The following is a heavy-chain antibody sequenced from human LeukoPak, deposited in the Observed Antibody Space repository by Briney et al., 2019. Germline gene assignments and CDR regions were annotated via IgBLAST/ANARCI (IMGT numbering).Heavy chain of an antibody. CDR1: GFTFRSYT. V-gene: IGHV3-21*01. Sequence: GGSLRLSCAAPGFTFRSYTMNWVRPAPGKGLEWVSSISSSSSYIYYADSVKGRFTISRYNANNSLYLQMDSLRAEDTAVYYCARSLSTTVTTAFNIWGQGTMVTVSS. CDR2: ISSSSSYI. J-gene: IGHJ3*02. D-gene: IGHD4-17*01. CDR3: ARSLSTTVTTAFNI.